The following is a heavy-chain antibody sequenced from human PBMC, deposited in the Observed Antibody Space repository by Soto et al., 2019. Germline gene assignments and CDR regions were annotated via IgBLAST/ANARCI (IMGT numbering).Heavy chain of an antibody. CDR1: GFTFSSYS. CDR3: ARIEGGLVFYYYYYGMDV. V-gene: IGHV3-48*02. D-gene: IGHD2-15*01. CDR2: ISSSSSTI. Sequence: GGSLRLSCAASGFTFSSYSMNWVRQAPGKGLEWVSYISSSSSTIYYADSVKGRFTISRDNAKNSLYLQMNSLRDEDTAVYYCARIEGGLVFYYYYYGMDVWGQGTTVTVSS. J-gene: IGHJ6*02.